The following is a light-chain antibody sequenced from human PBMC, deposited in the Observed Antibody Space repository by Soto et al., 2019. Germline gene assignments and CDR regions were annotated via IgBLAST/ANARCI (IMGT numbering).Light chain of an antibody. CDR1: QGVYYSSKNKKY. V-gene: IGKV4-1*01. J-gene: IGKJ3*01. CDR3: QQYYSTPFT. CDR2: WAS. Sequence: DIVMTQSPDSRAVSLGERATINCKSSQGVYYSSKNKKYLAWSQQKPGQPPKLLIYWASTRESGVPDRFSGSGSGTDFTLTISSLQAEDVAVYYCQQYYSTPFTFGPGTKVDIK.